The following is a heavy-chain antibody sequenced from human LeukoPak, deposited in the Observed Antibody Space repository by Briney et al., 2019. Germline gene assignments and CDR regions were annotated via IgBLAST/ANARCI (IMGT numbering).Heavy chain of an antibody. CDR1: GYTFTGYY. J-gene: IGHJ4*02. D-gene: IGHD5-12*01. Sequence: ASVKVSCKASGYTFTGYYMHWVRQAPGQGLEWMGWINPNSGGTNYAQKLQGRVTMTTDTSTSTAYMELRSLRSDDTAVYYCAREYSGYDWGQFDYWGQGTLVTVSS. V-gene: IGHV1-2*02. CDR3: AREYSGYDWGQFDY. CDR2: INPNSGGT.